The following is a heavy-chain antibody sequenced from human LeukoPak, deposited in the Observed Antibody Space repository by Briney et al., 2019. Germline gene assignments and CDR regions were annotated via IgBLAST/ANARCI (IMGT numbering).Heavy chain of an antibody. V-gene: IGHV3-21*01. D-gene: IGHD1-26*01. Sequence: GGSLRLSCAASGFTFSSYSMNCVRQAPGKGLEWVSSISSSSSYIFYADSVKGRFTISRDNAKNSLYLQMNSLRAEDTAVYYCARGEVVGTTTGVDYWGQGTLVTVSS. CDR2: ISSSSSYI. CDR1: GFTFSSYS. J-gene: IGHJ4*02. CDR3: ARGEVVGTTTGVDY.